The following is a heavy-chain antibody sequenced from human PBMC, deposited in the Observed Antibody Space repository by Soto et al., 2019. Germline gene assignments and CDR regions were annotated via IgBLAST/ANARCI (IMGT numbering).Heavy chain of an antibody. CDR3: VKGYSTGWYKASLDY. J-gene: IGHJ4*02. CDR1: GFTFSSYA. Sequence: LRLSCSASGFTFSSYAMHWVRQAPGKGLEYVSAMSSDGGSTYYADSVKGRFTISRDNSKNTLYLQMASLRAEDTAVYYCVKGYSTGWYKASLDYWGQGTQVTVSS. D-gene: IGHD6-19*01. CDR2: MSSDGGST. V-gene: IGHV3-64D*06.